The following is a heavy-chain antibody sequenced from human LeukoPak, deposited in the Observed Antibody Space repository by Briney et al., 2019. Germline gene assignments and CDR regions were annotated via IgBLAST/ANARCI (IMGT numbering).Heavy chain of an antibody. CDR1: GGSFSQYY. CDR3: ARAAVTTSRYSPQ. J-gene: IGHJ1*01. Sequence: PSETLSLPFTVSGGSFSQYYGTWLRQPPGKGLEWIGYIYNSGHTNYNPSLKSRVTISEDTSKNQLSLKLSSVTAADTAVYYCARAAVTTSRYSPQWSQRTLVTVSS. V-gene: IGHV4-59*01. CDR2: IYNSGHT. D-gene: IGHD4-17*01.